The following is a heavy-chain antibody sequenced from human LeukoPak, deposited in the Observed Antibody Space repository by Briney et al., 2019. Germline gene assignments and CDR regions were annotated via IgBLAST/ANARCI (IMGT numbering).Heavy chain of an antibody. V-gene: IGHV3-66*04. J-gene: IGHJ5*02. CDR1: GFTVSSNY. CDR3: AKHQPGKNWFDP. Sequence: GGSLRLSCAASGFTVSSNYMSWVRQAPGKGLEWVSVIYSGGNTYYADSVKGRFTISRDNSKNTLYLQMNSLRAEDTAVYYCAKHQPGKNWFDPWGQGTLVTVSS. CDR2: IYSGGNT.